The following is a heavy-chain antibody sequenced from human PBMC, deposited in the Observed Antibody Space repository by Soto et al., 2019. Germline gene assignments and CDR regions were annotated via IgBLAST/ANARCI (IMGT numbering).Heavy chain of an antibody. J-gene: IGHJ6*02. Sequence: EVQLVESGGGLVQPGGSLRLSCAASGFTFSSYCMHWVRQAPGKGLVWVSRINSDGSSTSYADSVKGRFTISRDNAKNTLYLPMNSLRAEDTAVYDCARDEWIERGMDVWGQGTTVTVSS. V-gene: IGHV3-74*01. D-gene: IGHD2-2*03. CDR2: INSDGSST. CDR3: ARDEWIERGMDV. CDR1: GFTFSSYC.